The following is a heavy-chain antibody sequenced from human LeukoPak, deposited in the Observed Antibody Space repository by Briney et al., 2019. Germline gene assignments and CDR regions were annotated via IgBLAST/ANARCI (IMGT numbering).Heavy chain of an antibody. CDR1: GGSFSGYY. CDR3: ARGEYFDWLYRSQYYFDY. V-gene: IGHV4-34*01. D-gene: IGHD3-9*01. CDR2: INHSGST. J-gene: IGHJ4*02. Sequence: SETLSLTCAVYGGSFSGYYWSWIRQPPGKGLEWIGEINHSGSTNYNPSLKSRVTISVDTSKIQFSLKLSSVTAADTAVYYCARGEYFDWLYRSQYYFDYWGQGTLVTVSS.